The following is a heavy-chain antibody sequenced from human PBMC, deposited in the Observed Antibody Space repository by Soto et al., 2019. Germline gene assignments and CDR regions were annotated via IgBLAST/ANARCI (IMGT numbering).Heavy chain of an antibody. CDR3: AKGELHYTSTHFEY. V-gene: IGHV3-30*18. Sequence: QVQLVESGGGVVQPGRSLRLSCAVSGFTFSSSGMHWVRQAPGKGLEWVAVISSDGSHKYYAESVKGRFTISRDNSKHTLYIEMNSLRADDTAMYYCAKGELHYTSTHFEYWGQGTLVTVSS. D-gene: IGHD2-2*02. J-gene: IGHJ4*02. CDR2: ISSDGSHK. CDR1: GFTFSSSG.